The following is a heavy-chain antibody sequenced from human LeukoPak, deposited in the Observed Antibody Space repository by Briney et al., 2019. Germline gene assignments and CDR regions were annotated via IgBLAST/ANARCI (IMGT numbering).Heavy chain of an antibody. J-gene: IGHJ4*02. Sequence: PGGSLRLSCAASGFSFNNYAMSWVRQAPGKGLEWVSGISGSGDRTYDAESVRGRFFISRDNSKNTLYLQMKGLRAEDTAVYCCAKAPGHDFWSGYFRFYFDDWGQGTLVTVSS. CDR1: GFSFNNYA. D-gene: IGHD3-3*01. CDR3: AKAPGHDFWSGYFRFYFDD. V-gene: IGHV3-23*01. CDR2: ISGSGDRT.